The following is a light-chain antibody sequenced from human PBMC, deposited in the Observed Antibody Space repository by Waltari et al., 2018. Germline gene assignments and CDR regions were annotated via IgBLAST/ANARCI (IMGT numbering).Light chain of an antibody. CDR1: SGHSSNI. Sequence: QLVVTQSPSASAPLGASVKLTCTLSSGHSSNIVAWLQQRPEKGPRYLMQVNSDGSNIKGDEIPDRFSGSSSGAERYLTISSLQSDDEADYYCQTGGHGTWVFGGGTTLTVL. CDR2: VNSDGSN. CDR3: QTGGHGTWV. V-gene: IGLV4-69*01. J-gene: IGLJ3*02.